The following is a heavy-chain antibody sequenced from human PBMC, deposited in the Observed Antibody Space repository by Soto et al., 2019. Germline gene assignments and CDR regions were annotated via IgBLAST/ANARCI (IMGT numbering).Heavy chain of an antibody. CDR3: ARRVPAAVAFFDY. CDR1: GFTFTSYT. V-gene: IGHV3-30-3*01. J-gene: IGHJ4*02. Sequence: VQLVESGGGVVQPGRSLRLSCAASGFTFTSYTMHWVRQAPGKGLEWVAVISNDGNNQYYADSVKGRFTISRDNSKNTLYLQMNSLRAEDTAVHYCARRVPAAVAFFDYWGQGTLVIVSS. CDR2: ISNDGNNQ. D-gene: IGHD2-2*01.